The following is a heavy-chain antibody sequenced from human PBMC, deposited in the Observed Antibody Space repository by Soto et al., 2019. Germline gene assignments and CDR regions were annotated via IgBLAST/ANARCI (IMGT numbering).Heavy chain of an antibody. CDR3: ARDHNTDCTAGSCYSGIHY. J-gene: IGHJ4*02. V-gene: IGHV1-18*01. CDR1: GYTFTSYG. CDR2: ISAYSANI. D-gene: IGHD2-15*01. Sequence: QVQLVQSGAEVKKPGASLKISCKTSGYTFTSYGVSWVRQAPGQGLEWMGWISAYSANINYAQKLQGRVTMTTDTSTTTVYMELRSLRSDDTAVYFCARDHNTDCTAGSCYSGIHYWGQGTLVTVSS.